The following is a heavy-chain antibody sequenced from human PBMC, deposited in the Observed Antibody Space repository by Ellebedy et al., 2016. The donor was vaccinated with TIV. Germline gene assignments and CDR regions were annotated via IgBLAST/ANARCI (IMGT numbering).Heavy chain of an antibody. CDR2: IRQDGSEK. Sequence: GESLKISCAASGFSFRSYWMSWVRQAPGKGLEWVANIRQDGSEKYYVASVKGRFAISRDNAKNSLFLQMNSLRAEDTAVYYCAREGYDILTGSQFYGLEAWGQGTTVTVSS. CDR3: AREGYDILTGSQFYGLEA. J-gene: IGHJ6*02. V-gene: IGHV3-7*01. D-gene: IGHD3-9*01. CDR1: GFSFRSYW.